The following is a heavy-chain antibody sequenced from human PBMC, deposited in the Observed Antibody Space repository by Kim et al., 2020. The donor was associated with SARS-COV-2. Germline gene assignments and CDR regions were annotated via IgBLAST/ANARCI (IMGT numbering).Heavy chain of an antibody. V-gene: IGHV3-30*04. J-gene: IGHJ4*02. CDR2: ISYDGSNK. D-gene: IGHD5-18*01. CDR3: ARDRPGYSYGYMGYSGYDPLFDY. CDR1: GFTFSSYA. Sequence: GGSLRLSCAASGFTFSSYAMHWVRQAPGKGLEWVVVISYDGSNKYYADSVKGRFTISRDNSKNTLYLQMNSLRAEDTAVYYCARDRPGYSYGYMGYSGYDPLFDYWGQGTLVTVSS.